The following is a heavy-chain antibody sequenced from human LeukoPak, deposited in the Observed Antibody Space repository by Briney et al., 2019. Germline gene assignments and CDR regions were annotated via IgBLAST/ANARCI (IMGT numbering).Heavy chain of an antibody. D-gene: IGHD2-15*01. Sequence: SETLSLTCTVSGGSISSYYWSWIRQPPGKGLEWIGYIYYSGSTNYNPSLKSRVTMSVDTSKNQFSLKLSSVTAADTAVYYCARGLRAGRLFSPLYYFDYWGQGTLVTVSS. V-gene: IGHV4-59*12. CDR3: ARGLRAGRLFSPLYYFDY. CDR1: GGSISSYY. J-gene: IGHJ4*02. CDR2: IYYSGST.